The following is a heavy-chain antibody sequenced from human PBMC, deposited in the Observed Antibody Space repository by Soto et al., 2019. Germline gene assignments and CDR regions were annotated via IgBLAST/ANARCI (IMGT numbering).Heavy chain of an antibody. CDR1: GFTFSSYG. J-gene: IGHJ6*03. CDR3: ASPRDYLGYYYYMDV. V-gene: IGHV3-33*01. D-gene: IGHD4-17*01. Sequence: QVQLVESGGGVVQPGRSLRLSCAASGFTFSSYGMHWVRQAPGKGLEWVAVIWYDGSNKYYADSVKGRFTISRDNSKNALYLQMNSLRAEDTDVYYCASPRDYLGYYYYMDVWGKGTTGTVSS. CDR2: IWYDGSNK.